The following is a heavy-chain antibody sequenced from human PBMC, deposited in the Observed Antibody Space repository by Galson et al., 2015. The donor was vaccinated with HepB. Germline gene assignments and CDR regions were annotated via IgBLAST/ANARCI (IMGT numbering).Heavy chain of an antibody. D-gene: IGHD6-6*01. CDR3: ASPSLLPARPQSNYYYYGMDV. J-gene: IGHJ6*02. CDR1: GNTFISYA. V-gene: IGHV7-4-1*02. Sequence: SVKVSCKASGNTFISYAMTWVRQAPGQGLEWVGWINTNTGNPTYDQGFTGRFVFSLDTSVRTAYLQISSLKAEDTAVYYCASPSLLPARPQSNYYYYGMDVWGQGTTVTVSS. CDR2: INTNTGNP.